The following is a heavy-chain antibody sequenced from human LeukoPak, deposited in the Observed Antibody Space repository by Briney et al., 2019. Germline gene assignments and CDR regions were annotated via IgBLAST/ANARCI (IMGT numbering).Heavy chain of an antibody. D-gene: IGHD6-19*01. CDR3: VISSGWKGGYYFDF. CDR2: ISSDGSST. Sequence: PGGSLRLSCAASGFSFSSYWMHWVRQAPGKGLVWVSRISSDGSSTIYADSVKGRFTISRDNAKSSLYLQMNSLRAEDTGVYYCVISSGWKGGYYFDFWGQGTLVTVSA. CDR1: GFSFSSYW. V-gene: IGHV3-74*01. J-gene: IGHJ4*02.